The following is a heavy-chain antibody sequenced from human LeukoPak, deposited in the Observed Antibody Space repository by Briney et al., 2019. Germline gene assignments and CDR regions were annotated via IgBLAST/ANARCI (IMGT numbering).Heavy chain of an antibody. CDR1: GYTFTSYG. CDR2: ISAYNGDT. J-gene: IGHJ4*02. D-gene: IGHD3-10*01. CDR3: ARERRDRSYGLGSYDY. V-gene: IGHV1-18*01. Sequence: ASVKVSCKASGYTFTSYGISWVRQAPGQGLEWMGWISAYNGDTNYAQKLQGRVTMTTDTSTSTAYMELRSLRSDDTAVYYCARERRDRSYGLGSYDYWGQGTLVTVSS.